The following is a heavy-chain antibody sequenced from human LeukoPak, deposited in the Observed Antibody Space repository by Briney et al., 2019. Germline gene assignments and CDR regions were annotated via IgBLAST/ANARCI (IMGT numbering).Heavy chain of an antibody. CDR3: ARERYCSSGSCPNSNRYFDS. D-gene: IGHD2-15*01. Sequence: GGSLRPSCAASGFTVSDIYMSWVRQAPGKGLEWVSVIHSDDNTYYADSVKGRFTISRDNSKNTLYLQMNSLRVEDTAVYYCARERYCSSGSCPNSNRYFDSWGQGTLVTVSS. J-gene: IGHJ4*02. CDR1: GFTVSDIY. CDR2: IHSDDNT. V-gene: IGHV3-66*02.